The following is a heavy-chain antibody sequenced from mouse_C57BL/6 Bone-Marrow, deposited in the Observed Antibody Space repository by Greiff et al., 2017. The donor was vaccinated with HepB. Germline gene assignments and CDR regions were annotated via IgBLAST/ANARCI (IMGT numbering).Heavy chain of an antibody. D-gene: IGHD1-1*01. CDR3: ARDQDYYGSSSYWYFDV. V-gene: IGHV3-6*01. CDR2: ISYDGSN. CDR1: GYSITSGYY. J-gene: IGHJ1*03. Sequence: EVKLVESGPGLVKPSQSLSLTCSVTGYSITSGYYWNWIRQFPGNKLEWMGYISYDGSNNYNPSLKNRISITRDTSKNQFFLKLNSVTTEDTATYYCARDQDYYGSSSYWYFDVWGTGTTVTVSS.